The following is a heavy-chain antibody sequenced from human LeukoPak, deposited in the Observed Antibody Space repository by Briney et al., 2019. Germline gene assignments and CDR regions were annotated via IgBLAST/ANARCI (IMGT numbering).Heavy chain of an antibody. J-gene: IGHJ4*02. CDR1: GGSFSGYY. CDR2: INHSGST. Sequence: SETPSLTCAVYGGSFSGYYWSWIRQPPGKGLEWIGEINHSGSTNYNPSLKSRVTISVDTSKNQFSLKLSSVTAADTAVYYCARGRYTYYYDSSGLSYFDYWGQGTLVTVSS. V-gene: IGHV4-34*01. D-gene: IGHD3-22*01. CDR3: ARGRYTYYYDSSGLSYFDY.